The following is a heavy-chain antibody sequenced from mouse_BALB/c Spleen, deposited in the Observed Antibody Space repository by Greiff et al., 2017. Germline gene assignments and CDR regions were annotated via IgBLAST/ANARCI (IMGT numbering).Heavy chain of an antibody. D-gene: IGHD1-1*01. CDR3: AYYYGYYFDY. CDR2: ISYSGST. CDR1: GYSITSDYA. J-gene: IGHJ2*01. Sequence: EVKLLESGPGLVKPSQSLSLTCTVTGYSITSDYAWNWIRQFPGNKLEWMGYISYSGSTSYNPSLKSRISITRDTSKNQFFLQLNSVTTEDTATYYCAYYYGYYFDYWGQGTTLTVSS. V-gene: IGHV3-2*02.